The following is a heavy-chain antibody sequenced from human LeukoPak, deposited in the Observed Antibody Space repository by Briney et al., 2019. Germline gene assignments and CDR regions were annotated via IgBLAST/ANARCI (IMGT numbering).Heavy chain of an antibody. CDR3: ARGRHSSGWYGY. D-gene: IGHD6-19*01. CDR1: GYTFTSYD. CDR2: MNPNSGNT. J-gene: IGHJ4*02. Sequence: ASVKVSCKASGYTFTSYDINWVRQATAQGLEWMGWMNPNSGNTGYAQKFQGRVTITRNTSISTAYMELSSLRSEDTAVYYCARGRHSSGWYGYWGQGTLVTVSS. V-gene: IGHV1-8*03.